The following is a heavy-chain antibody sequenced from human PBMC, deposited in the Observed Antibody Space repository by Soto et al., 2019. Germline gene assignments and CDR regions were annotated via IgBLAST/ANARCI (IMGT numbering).Heavy chain of an antibody. CDR2: IYYSGST. D-gene: IGHD3-16*02. CDR3: ARLRLGELSLSSPYYYYYGMDV. CDR1: GGSISSYY. Sequence: SETLSLTCTVSGGSISSYYWSWIRQPPGKGLEWIGYIYYSGSTNYNPSLKSRVTISVDTSKNQFSLKLSSVTAADTAVYYCARLRLGELSLSSPYYYYYGMDVWGQGTTVTVSS. J-gene: IGHJ6*02. V-gene: IGHV4-59*01.